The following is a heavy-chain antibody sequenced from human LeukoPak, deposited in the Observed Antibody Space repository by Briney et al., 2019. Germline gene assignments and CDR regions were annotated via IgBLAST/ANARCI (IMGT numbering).Heavy chain of an antibody. CDR1: GFTFSSYS. CDR2: ISSSSSTI. V-gene: IGHV3-48*04. Sequence: GGSLRLSCAASGFTFSSYSMNWVRQAPGKGLEWVSYISSSSSTIYYADSVKGRFTISRDNAKNSLYLRMNSLRAEDTAVYYCARIRAPLDVWGKGTTVTVSS. CDR3: ARIRAPLDV. J-gene: IGHJ6*04.